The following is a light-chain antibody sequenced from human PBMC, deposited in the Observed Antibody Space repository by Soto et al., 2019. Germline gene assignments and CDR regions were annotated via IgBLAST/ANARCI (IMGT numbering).Light chain of an antibody. V-gene: IGKV3-20*01. J-gene: IGKJ4*01. CDR3: QQYDNSPLT. CDR2: GAS. Sequence: EIVLTQSPGTLSLSPGERATLSCRASQSVSSSYLAWYQQKPGQAPRLLIYGASSRATGIPDRFSGSGSGPDFTLTISRLEPEDFAVYYCQQYDNSPLTFGGGNKVEIK. CDR1: QSVSSSY.